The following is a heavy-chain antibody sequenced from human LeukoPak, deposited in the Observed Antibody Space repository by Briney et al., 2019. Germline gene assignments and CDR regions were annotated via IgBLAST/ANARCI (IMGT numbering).Heavy chain of an antibody. D-gene: IGHD3/OR15-3a*01. Sequence: PGGSLRLSCAASGFTVSSNYMSWVRQAPGKGLEWVSVIYSGGSTYYADSVKGRFTISRDNSTNTLYLQMNSLRAEDTAVYYCARGGDWLPYDYWGQGTLVTVSS. CDR2: IYSGGST. CDR3: ARGGDWLPYDY. V-gene: IGHV3-53*01. J-gene: IGHJ4*02. CDR1: GFTVSSNY.